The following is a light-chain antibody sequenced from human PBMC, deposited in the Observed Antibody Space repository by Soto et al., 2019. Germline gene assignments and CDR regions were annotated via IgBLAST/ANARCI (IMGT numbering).Light chain of an antibody. J-gene: IGKJ1*01. CDR3: QQYGSSPRT. CDR2: GAS. V-gene: IGKV3-20*01. Sequence: EIVLTRSPGTLSLSPGERATLSCRASQSISSSYLAWYQQKPGQAPRLLIYGASSRATGIPDRFSDSGSGTDFTLTISRMEPEDFAVYYCQQYGSSPRTFGQGTKVDIK. CDR1: QSISSSY.